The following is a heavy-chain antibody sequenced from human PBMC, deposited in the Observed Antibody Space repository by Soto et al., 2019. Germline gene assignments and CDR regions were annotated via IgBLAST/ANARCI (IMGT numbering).Heavy chain of an antibody. CDR1: GFTFSSYA. D-gene: IGHD6-19*01. V-gene: IGHV3-64*01. CDR3: ARARIAVAGRWGPGDY. Sequence: PGGSLILSCAASGFTFSSYAMHWVRQAPGKGLEYVSAISSNGGSTYYANSVKGRFTISRDNSKNTLYLQMGSLRAEDMAVYYCARARIAVAGRWGPGDYWGQGTLVTVSS. CDR2: ISSNGGST. J-gene: IGHJ4*02.